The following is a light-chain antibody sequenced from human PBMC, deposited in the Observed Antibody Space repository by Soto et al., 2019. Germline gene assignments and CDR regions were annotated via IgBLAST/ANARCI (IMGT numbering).Light chain of an antibody. J-gene: IGLJ1*01. CDR1: SSDIGNYNY. CDR2: DVS. V-gene: IGLV2-11*01. CDR3: CSYAGSFIFV. Sequence: QSVLTQPRSVSGSPGQSVTISCTGTSSDIGNYNYVSWYQQYPDKAPKLIIYDVSKRPSGIPDRFFGSKFGNTASLTISGLQAEDEADYYCCSYAGSFIFVFGTGTQLTVL.